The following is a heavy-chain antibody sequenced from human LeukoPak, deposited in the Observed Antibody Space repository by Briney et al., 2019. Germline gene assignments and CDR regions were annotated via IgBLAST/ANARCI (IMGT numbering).Heavy chain of an antibody. V-gene: IGHV3-74*01. CDR1: GFTFSSYW. D-gene: IGHD1-26*01. CDR3: ATGTMYSGAFLLDY. Sequence: GGSLRLSCAASGFTFSSYWMHWVRQAPGKGLVWVSRINSDGSSTNYGDSVKGRFTISRDNAKGTLYLQMNSLRAEDTAVYYCATGTMYSGAFLLDYWGQGTLVTVSS. CDR2: INSDGSST. J-gene: IGHJ4*02.